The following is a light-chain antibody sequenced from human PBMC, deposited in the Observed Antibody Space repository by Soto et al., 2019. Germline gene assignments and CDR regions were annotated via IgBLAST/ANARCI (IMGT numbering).Light chain of an antibody. CDR1: SSNIGAGYD. Sequence: QAVVTQPPSVSGAPGQRVTISCTRSSSNIGAGYDVHWYQQLPGTAPKLLIYGNSNRPSGVPDRFSGSKSGTSASLAITGLQAEDEADYYCQSYDSSLSRVFGGGTQLTVL. CDR3: QSYDSSLSRV. J-gene: IGLJ2*01. V-gene: IGLV1-40*01. CDR2: GNS.